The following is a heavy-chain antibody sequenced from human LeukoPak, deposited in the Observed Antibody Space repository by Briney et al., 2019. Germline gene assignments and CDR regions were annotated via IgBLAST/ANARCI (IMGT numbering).Heavy chain of an antibody. J-gene: IGHJ4*02. D-gene: IGHD1-7*01. V-gene: IGHV1-18*01. CDR2: LSAYNGNT. CDR1: GYTFTSYG. Sequence: GASVKVPCKASGYTFTSYGISWVRQALGQGLEWMGWLSAYNGNTNYAQKLQGRVTMTTDTSTSTAYMELRSLRSDDTAVYYCARDGLRYNWNYDAFDYWGQGTLVTVSS. CDR3: ARDGLRYNWNYDAFDY.